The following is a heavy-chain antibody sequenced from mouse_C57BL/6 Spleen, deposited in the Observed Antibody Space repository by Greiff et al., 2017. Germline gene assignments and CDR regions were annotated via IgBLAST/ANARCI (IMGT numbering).Heavy chain of an antibody. J-gene: IGHJ2*01. Sequence: VKLQESGAELVRPGASVTLSCKASGYTFTDYEMHWVKQTPVHGLEWIGAIDPETGGTAYNQKFKGKAILTADKSSSTAYMELRSLTSEDSAVYYCTREGWDYFDYWGQGTTLTVSS. CDR2: IDPETGGT. CDR1: GYTFTDYE. CDR3: TREGWDYFDY. D-gene: IGHD1-1*02. V-gene: IGHV1-15*01.